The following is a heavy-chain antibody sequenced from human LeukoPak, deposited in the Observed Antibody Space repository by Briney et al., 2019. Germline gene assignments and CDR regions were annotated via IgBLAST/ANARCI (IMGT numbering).Heavy chain of an antibody. V-gene: IGHV4-59*08. CDR2: VYYRGTT. CDR3: ARHSCSSTSCYAVVDWFDP. D-gene: IGHD2-2*01. CDR1: GGSFSGYY. Sequence: SETLSLTCAVYGGSFSGYYWSWIRQPPGKGLEWIGYVYYRGTTNYNPSLKSRVTISVDTSKNQFSLTLSSVTAADTAVYYCARHSCSSTSCYAVVDWFDPLGQGTLVTVSS. J-gene: IGHJ5*02.